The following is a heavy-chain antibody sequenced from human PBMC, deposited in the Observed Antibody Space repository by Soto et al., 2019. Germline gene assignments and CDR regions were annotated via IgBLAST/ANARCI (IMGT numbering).Heavy chain of an antibody. CDR2: IYYSGST. Sequence: SETLSLTCTVSGGSISSSSYYWGWIRQPPGKGLEWIGSIYYSGSTYYNPSLKSRVTISVDTSKNQFSLKLSSVTAADTAVYYCARAITGTKSLIDYWGQGTLVTVSS. CDR3: ARAITGTKSLIDY. J-gene: IGHJ4*02. D-gene: IGHD1-7*01. CDR1: GGSISSSSYY. V-gene: IGHV4-39*01.